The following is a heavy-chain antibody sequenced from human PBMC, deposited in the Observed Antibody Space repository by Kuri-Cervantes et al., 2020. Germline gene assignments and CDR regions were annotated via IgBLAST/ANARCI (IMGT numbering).Heavy chain of an antibody. Sequence: LSLTCAASGFAFSDYYMSWIRQAPGKGLEWVSYISSSGSTIYYADSVKGRFTISRDNAKNSLYLQMNSLRVEDTAVYYCARASRNYYDGIDYWGQGTLVTVSS. J-gene: IGHJ4*02. CDR2: ISSSGSTI. CDR3: ARASRNYYDGIDY. D-gene: IGHD3-22*01. CDR1: GFAFSDYY. V-gene: IGHV3-11*01.